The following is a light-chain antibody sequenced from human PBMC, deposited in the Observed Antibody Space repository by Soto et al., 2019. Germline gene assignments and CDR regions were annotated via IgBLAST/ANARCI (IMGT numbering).Light chain of an antibody. CDR1: SYNIGNNF. V-gene: IGLV1-51*01. CDR2: DNN. J-gene: IGLJ1*01. CDR3: GSWDSSLTYV. Sequence: QSVLTQPPSVSAAPGQTVTISCSGSSYNIGNNFVTWYQQLPGTAPKLLIYDNNKRPSGIPDRFSGSQSGTSATLGITGLQTGDEAVYYCGSWDSSLTYVFGTGTKLTVL.